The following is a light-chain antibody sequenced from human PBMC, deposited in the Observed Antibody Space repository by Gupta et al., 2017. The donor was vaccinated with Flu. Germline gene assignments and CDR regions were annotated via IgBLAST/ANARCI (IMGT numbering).Light chain of an antibody. J-gene: IGKJ3*01. CDR1: QDISNY. CDR2: DAS. V-gene: IGKV1-33*01. Sequence: DIQMTQSPSSLSASVGDRVTITCQASQDISNYLNWYQQKPGKAPKLLIYDASNLETGVPSRFSGSGSGTDFTFTISIRQPEDIATYYCQQYDNLPPFTFGHGTKVDIK. CDR3: QQYDNLPPFT.